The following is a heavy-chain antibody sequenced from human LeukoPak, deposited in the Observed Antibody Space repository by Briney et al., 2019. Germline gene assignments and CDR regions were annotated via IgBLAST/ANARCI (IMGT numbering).Heavy chain of an antibody. CDR2: IYYSGST. CDR1: GGSISSGDYF. J-gene: IGHJ4*02. Sequence: PPETLSLTCTVSGGSISSGDYFWSWVRQPPGEGLEWIGYIYYSGSTYYNPSLKSRLTISVDTSRDQFSLNLSSVTAADTAVYYCARVVITAPNFDYWGQGTLVTVSS. CDR3: ARVVITAPNFDY. D-gene: IGHD3-22*01. V-gene: IGHV4-30-4*01.